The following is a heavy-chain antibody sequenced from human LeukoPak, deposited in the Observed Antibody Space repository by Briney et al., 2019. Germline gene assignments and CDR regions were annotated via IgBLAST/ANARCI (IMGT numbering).Heavy chain of an antibody. D-gene: IGHD2-2*02. Sequence: SQTLSLTCTVSGRSLDSGNFYWSWIRQPPGKGLEWIGYIYHSGSTYYDPSLKSRVTISVDRSKNQFSLKLSSVTAADTAVYYCARGRSYCSSASCYTLAGYYYYYYYMDVWGXGTTVTVSS. J-gene: IGHJ6*03. CDR1: GRSLDSGNFY. CDR2: IYHSGST. CDR3: ARGRSYCSSASCYTLAGYYYYYYYMDV. V-gene: IGHV4-30-2*01.